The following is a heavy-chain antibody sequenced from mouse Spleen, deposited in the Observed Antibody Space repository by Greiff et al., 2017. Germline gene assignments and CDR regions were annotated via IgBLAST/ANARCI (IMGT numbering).Heavy chain of an antibody. CDR3: ASRVITTVVADAMDY. CDR2: INPSNGGT. J-gene: IGHJ4*01. D-gene: IGHD1-1*01. CDR1: GYTFTSYW. Sequence: QVQLQQPGTELVKPGASVKLSCTASGYTFTSYWMHWVKQRPGQGLEWIGNINPSNGGTNYNEKFKSKATLTVDKSSSTAYMQLSSLTSEDSAVYYCASRVITTVVADAMDYWGQGTSVTVSS. V-gene: IGHV1-53*01.